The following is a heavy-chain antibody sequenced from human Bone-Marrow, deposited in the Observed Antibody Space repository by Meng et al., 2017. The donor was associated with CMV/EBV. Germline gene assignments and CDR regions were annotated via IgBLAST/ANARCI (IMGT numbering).Heavy chain of an antibody. Sequence: LRLSCTVSGGSISSGDYYWSWIRQPPGKGLEWIGHIYYSGSTYYNPSLKSRVTISVDTSKNQFSLKLSSVTAADTAVYYCARGSTYSSSPFIDYWGQGTLVTSPQ. CDR3: ARGSTYSSSPFIDY. J-gene: IGHJ4*02. CDR2: IYYSGST. CDR1: GGSISSGDYY. V-gene: IGHV4-30-4*08. D-gene: IGHD6-19*01.